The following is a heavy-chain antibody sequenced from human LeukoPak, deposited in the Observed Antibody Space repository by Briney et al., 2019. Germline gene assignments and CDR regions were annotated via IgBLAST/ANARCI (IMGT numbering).Heavy chain of an antibody. J-gene: IGHJ6*03. CDR2: IYYSGST. CDR3: ARVGPDVDTAMVTSLSYYYYYMDV. V-gene: IGHV4-61*05. Sequence: SETLSLTCTVSGGSISSISYYWGWIRQPPGKGLEWIGYIYYSGSTNYNPSLKSRVTISVDTSKNQFSLKLSSVTAADTAVYYCARVGPDVDTAMVTSLSYYYYYMDVWGKGTTVTVSS. CDR1: GGSISSISYY. D-gene: IGHD5-18*01.